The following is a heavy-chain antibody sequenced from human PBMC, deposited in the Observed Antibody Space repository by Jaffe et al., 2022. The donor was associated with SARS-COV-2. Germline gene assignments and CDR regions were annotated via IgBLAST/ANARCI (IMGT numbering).Heavy chain of an antibody. Sequence: EVQLVQSGAEVKKPGESLKISCKGSGYSFTSYWIGWVRQMPGKGLEWMGIIYPGDSDTRYSPSFQGQVTISADKSISTAYLQWSSLKASDTAMYYCARAARPHSDFWSGYYNYFDYWGQGTLVTVSS. CDR1: GYSFTSYW. J-gene: IGHJ4*02. CDR2: IYPGDSDT. V-gene: IGHV5-51*01. D-gene: IGHD3-3*01. CDR3: ARAARPHSDFWSGYYNYFDY.